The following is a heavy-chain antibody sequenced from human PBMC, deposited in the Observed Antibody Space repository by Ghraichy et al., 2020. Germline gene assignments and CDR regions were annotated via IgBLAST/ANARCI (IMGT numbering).Heavy chain of an antibody. CDR1: GYTFTSYG. CDR2: ISAYNGNT. V-gene: IGHV1-18*01. J-gene: IGHJ4*02. CDR3: ARAGIVGATQGHDY. D-gene: IGHD1-26*01. Sequence: GKVSCKASGYTFTSYGISWVRQAPGQGLEWMGWISAYNGNTNYAQKLQGRVTMTTDTSTSTAYMELRSLRSDDTAVYYCARAGIVGATQGHDYWGQGTLVTVSS.